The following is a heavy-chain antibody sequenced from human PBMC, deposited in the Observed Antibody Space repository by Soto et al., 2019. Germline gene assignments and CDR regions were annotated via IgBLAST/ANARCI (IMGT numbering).Heavy chain of an antibody. V-gene: IGHV3-66*01. CDR1: GLTVSSNY. CDR3: ARVYVSGIPASFDY. Sequence: EVQLVESGGGLVQPGGSLRLSCAVSGLTVSSNYMSWVRQAPGKGLEWVSVLYSGGSTYNADSVKGRFTISRDNSKNTLYLQMTSLRAEDTAVYYCARVYVSGIPASFDYWAREPWSPSPQ. CDR2: LYSGGST. D-gene: IGHD3-10*01. J-gene: IGHJ4*02.